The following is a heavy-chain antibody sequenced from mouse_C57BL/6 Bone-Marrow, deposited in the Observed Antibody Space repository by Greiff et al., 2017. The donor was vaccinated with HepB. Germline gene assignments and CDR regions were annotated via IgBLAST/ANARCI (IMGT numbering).Heavy chain of an antibody. V-gene: IGHV1-64*01. CDR2: IHPNSGST. CDR3: ARGQLLPVFAY. J-gene: IGHJ3*01. Sequence: QVHVKQSGAELVKPGASVKLSCKASGYTFTSYWMPWVKQRPGQGLEWIGMIHPNSGSTNYNEKFKSKATLTVDKSSSTAYMQLSSLTSEDSAVYYCARGQLLPVFAYWGQGTLVTVSA. CDR1: GYTFTSYW. D-gene: IGHD1-1*01.